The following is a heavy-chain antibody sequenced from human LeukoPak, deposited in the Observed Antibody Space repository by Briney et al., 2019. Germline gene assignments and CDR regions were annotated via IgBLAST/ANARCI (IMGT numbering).Heavy chain of an antibody. CDR2: IYPGDSDT. D-gene: IGHD4-11*01. J-gene: IGHJ4*02. CDR3: ARQGGDGDYSNYEFDY. Sequence: GESLKISCKGSGYSFTSYWIGWVRQMPGKGLEWMGIIYPGDSDTRYSPSFQGQVTISADKSISTAYLQWSSLKASDTAMYYCARQGGDGDYSNYEFDYWGQGTLVTVSS. V-gene: IGHV5-51*01. CDR1: GYSFTSYW.